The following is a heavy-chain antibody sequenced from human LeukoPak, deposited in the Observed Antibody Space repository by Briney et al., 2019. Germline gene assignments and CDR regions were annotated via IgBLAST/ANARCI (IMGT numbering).Heavy chain of an antibody. CDR1: GFTFSSYG. CDR3: AKDEDPYYYGSGACDY. J-gene: IGHJ4*02. D-gene: IGHD3-10*01. CDR2: IWYDGSNK. V-gene: IGHV3-33*06. Sequence: PGGSLGLSCAASGFTFSSYGMHWVRQAPGKGLEWVAVIWYDGSNKYYADSVKGRFTISRDNSKNTLYLQMNSLRAEDTAVYYCAKDEDPYYYGSGACDYWGQGTLVTVSS.